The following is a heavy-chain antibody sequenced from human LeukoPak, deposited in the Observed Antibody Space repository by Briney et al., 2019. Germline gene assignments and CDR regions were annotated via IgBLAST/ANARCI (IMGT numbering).Heavy chain of an antibody. CDR3: ARCTTGRTFGSLREIKRSREIDY. CDR1: GGSFSGYY. Sequence: PSETLSLTCAVYGGSFSGYYWSWVRQAPGKGLEWVSYISSSSSTIYYADSVKGRFTISRDNAKNSLYLQMNSLRVEDTAVYYCARCTTGRTFGSLREIKRSREIDYWGQGTLVTVSS. CDR2: ISSSSSTI. J-gene: IGHJ4*02. D-gene: IGHD1-1*01. V-gene: IGHV3-48*04.